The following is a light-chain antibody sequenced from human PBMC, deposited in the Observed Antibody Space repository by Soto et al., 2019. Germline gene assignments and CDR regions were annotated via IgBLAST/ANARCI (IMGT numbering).Light chain of an antibody. CDR2: GTS. CDR3: QQFGDSLWT. V-gene: IGKV3-20*01. J-gene: IGKJ1*01. CDR1: QSVTKGY. Sequence: ENVLTQSPDTLSLYPGEGATLSCRASQSVTKGYLAWYHQKPGQAPKLLIYGTSSRATGVPDRFSASGSATYFTLTISRLAPEDFAVYYCQQFGDSLWTFGQGTRVEVK.